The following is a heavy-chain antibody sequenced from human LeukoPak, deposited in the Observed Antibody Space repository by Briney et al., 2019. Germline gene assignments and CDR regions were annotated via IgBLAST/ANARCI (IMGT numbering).Heavy chain of an antibody. CDR3: ARVVYYGSGSPFFDY. J-gene: IGHJ4*02. Sequence: SETLSLTCAVYGGSFSGYYWSWIRQPPGKGLEWIGEINHSGSTNYNPPLKSRVTISVDTSKNQFSLKLSSVTAADTAVYYCARVVYYGSGSPFFDYWGQGTLVTVSS. CDR1: GGSFSGYY. CDR2: INHSGST. D-gene: IGHD3-10*01. V-gene: IGHV4-34*01.